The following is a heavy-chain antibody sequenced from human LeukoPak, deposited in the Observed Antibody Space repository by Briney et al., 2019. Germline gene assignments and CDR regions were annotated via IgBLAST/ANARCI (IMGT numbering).Heavy chain of an antibody. CDR1: GYTFTSYY. CDR3: ARESITMIVGVRYFDY. CDR2: INPSGGST. D-gene: IGHD3-22*01. V-gene: IGHV1-46*01. Sequence: ASVKVSCKASGYTFTSYYMHWVRQAPGQGLEWMGIINPSGGSTSYAQKFQGRVTMTRDTSTSTVYMELSSLRSEDTAVYYCARESITMIVGVRYFDYWGQGTLVTVSS. J-gene: IGHJ4*02.